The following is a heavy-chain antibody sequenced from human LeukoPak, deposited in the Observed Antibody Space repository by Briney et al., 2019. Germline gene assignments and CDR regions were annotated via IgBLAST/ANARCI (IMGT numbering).Heavy chain of an antibody. V-gene: IGHV4-59*08. Sequence: PSEPLSLTCTVSGASISSYYWSWFRQPPGKGLEWFGYIYYSGSTNYIPSIKSRGTISVDTSKVQFSLKLSSVTAADTAVYYCARQPRTLDRDGYNLDAFDIWGQGTMVTVSS. CDR3: ARQPRTLDRDGYNLDAFDI. CDR2: IYYSGST. J-gene: IGHJ3*02. D-gene: IGHD5-24*01. CDR1: GASISSYY.